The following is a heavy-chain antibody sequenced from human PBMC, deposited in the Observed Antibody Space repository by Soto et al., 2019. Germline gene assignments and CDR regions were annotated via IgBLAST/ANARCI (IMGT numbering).Heavy chain of an antibody. Sequence: ASVKVSCKASGYTFTGYYMHWVRQAPGQGLEWMGWINPNSGGTNYAQKFQGWVTMTRDTSISTAYMELSRLRSDDTAVYYCATTPPSYYYYMDVWGKGTTVTVSS. CDR3: ATTPPSYYYYMDV. V-gene: IGHV1-2*04. CDR1: GYTFTGYY. J-gene: IGHJ6*03. CDR2: INPNSGGT.